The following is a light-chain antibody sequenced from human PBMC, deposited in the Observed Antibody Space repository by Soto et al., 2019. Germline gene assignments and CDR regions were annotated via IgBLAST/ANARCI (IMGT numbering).Light chain of an antibody. CDR1: QGIRXX. V-gene: IGKV1-17*01. Sequence: DIQMTQSPSSLSASVGDRVTITCRASQGIRXXLCWYQQKPGKAPKRLIYAASSLQSGVPSRFSGSGSGTEFTXXIISLQPEDFATYYCLQHNSYPYTFGQGTKLEIK. J-gene: IGKJ2*01. CDR2: AAS. CDR3: LQHNSYPYT.